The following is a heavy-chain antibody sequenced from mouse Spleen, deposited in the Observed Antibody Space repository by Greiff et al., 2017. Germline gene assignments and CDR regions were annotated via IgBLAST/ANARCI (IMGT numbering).Heavy chain of an antibody. Sequence: VQLKASGPELVKPGDSVKISCKASGYSFTGYFMNWVMQSHGKSIEWIGRINPYNGDTFYNQKFKGKATLTLDKSSSTAHMELRSLTSEDSAVYYCAREDTVEGYAMDYGGQGTSGTVSS. V-gene: IGHV1-20*01. J-gene: IGHJ4*01. D-gene: IGHD1-1*01. CDR1: GYSFTGYF. CDR2: INPYNGDT. CDR3: AREDTVEGYAMDY.